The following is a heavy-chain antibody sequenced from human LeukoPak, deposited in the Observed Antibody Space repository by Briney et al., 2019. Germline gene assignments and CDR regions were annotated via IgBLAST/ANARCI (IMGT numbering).Heavy chain of an antibody. CDR1: GFTFSSYG. J-gene: IGHJ6*04. CDR3: AKVGGGEVQDV. V-gene: IGHV3-33*06. CDR2: IWYDGSNK. Sequence: PGRSLRLSCAASGFTFSSYGMHWVRQAPGKGLEWVAVIWYDGSNKYYADSVKGRFTISRDNSKNTLYLQMNSLRAEDTAVYYCAKVGGGEVQDVWGKGTTVTVSS. D-gene: IGHD2-21*01.